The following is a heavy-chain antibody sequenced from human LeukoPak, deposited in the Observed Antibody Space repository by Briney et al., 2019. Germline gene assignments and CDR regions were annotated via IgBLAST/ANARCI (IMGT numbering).Heavy chain of an antibody. CDR2: IYSGGST. Sequence: GGSLRLSCAASGFTVSGNYMSWVRQAPGKGLEWVSVIYSGGSTYYADSVKGRFTISRDNSKNTLYLQMNSLRAEDTAVYYCARDGGAVAGTVDAFDIWGQGAMVTVSS. V-gene: IGHV3-66*01. D-gene: IGHD6-19*01. J-gene: IGHJ3*02. CDR1: GFTVSGNY. CDR3: ARDGGAVAGTVDAFDI.